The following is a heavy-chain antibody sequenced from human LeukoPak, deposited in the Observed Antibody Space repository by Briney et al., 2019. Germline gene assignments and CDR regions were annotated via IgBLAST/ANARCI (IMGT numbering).Heavy chain of an antibody. CDR2: ISAYNGNT. J-gene: IGHJ4*02. CDR3: ARETYDSSGYYSSFDY. Sequence: GASVKVSCKASGYTFTSYGISWVRQAPGQGLEWMGWISAYNGNTNYAQKLQGRVTMTTDTSTSTAYMELRSLRSDDTAVYYCARETYDSSGYYSSFDYWGQGTLVTVSS. V-gene: IGHV1-18*01. CDR1: GYTFTSYG. D-gene: IGHD3-22*01.